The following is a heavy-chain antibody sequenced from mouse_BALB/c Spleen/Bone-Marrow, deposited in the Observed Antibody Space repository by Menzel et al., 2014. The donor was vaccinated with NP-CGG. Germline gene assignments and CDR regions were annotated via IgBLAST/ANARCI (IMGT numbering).Heavy chain of an antibody. CDR2: IDPANGNT. J-gene: IGHJ4*01. CDR3: GRGASGFAMAD. V-gene: IGHV14-3*02. Sequence: VQLQQSGAELVKPGASVKLSCTASGFNIQNTYIQWVKQRPEQGLEWIGRIDPANGNTKYDPKFQDKATITADTSSNTAYLQLSCLTSEVTAVYFGGRGASGFAMADGGQGSSGTVPA. CDR1: GFNIQNTY.